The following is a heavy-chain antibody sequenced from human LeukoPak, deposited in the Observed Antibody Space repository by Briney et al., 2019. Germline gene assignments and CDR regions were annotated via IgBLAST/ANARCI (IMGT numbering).Heavy chain of an antibody. V-gene: IGHV4-39*07. CDR2: ISYSGTT. J-gene: IGHJ4*02. CDR1: GASISSSTYY. Sequence: PSETLSLTCTVSGASISSSTYYWGWVRQPPGRGLEWIGTISYSGTTFYNPSLKSRVTISVDTSKNQFSLHLSSVTAADTAVYYRARVVHSGSYFFDSWGQGTLVTVSS. CDR3: ARVVHSGSYFFDS. D-gene: IGHD1-26*01.